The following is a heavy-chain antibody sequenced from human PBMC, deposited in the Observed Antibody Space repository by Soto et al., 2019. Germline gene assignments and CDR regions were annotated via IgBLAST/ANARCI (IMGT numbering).Heavy chain of an antibody. V-gene: IGHV3-48*01. CDR2: ISTNNDAI. D-gene: IGHD3-10*01. CDR3: ASVLGSRRSGSYPSY. Sequence: EVQLVESGGGLVQPGGSLRLSCAASGFSISDCSMNWVRRAPGKGLEWISYISTNNDAIYYADSVRGRFIISRDNAKNSLYLQMNRLRAEDTALYYCASVLGSRRSGSYPSYWGQGTLVTVSS. J-gene: IGHJ4*02. CDR1: GFSISDCS.